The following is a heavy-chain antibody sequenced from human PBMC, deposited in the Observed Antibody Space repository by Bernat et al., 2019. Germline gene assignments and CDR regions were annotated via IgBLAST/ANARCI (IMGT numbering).Heavy chain of an antibody. CDR2: ISSSSSYI. CDR3: ASDRAVALKGAFDI. Sequence: EVQLVESGGGLVKPGGSLRLSCAASGFTFSSYSMNWVRQAPGKGLEWVSSISSSSSYIYYADSVKGRFTISRDNAKNSLYLQMNSLRAEDTAVYYCASDRAVALKGAFDIWGQGTMVTVSS. CDR1: GFTFSSYS. J-gene: IGHJ3*02. V-gene: IGHV3-21*01. D-gene: IGHD6-19*01.